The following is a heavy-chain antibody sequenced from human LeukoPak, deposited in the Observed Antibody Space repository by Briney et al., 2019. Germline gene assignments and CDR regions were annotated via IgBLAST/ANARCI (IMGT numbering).Heavy chain of an antibody. D-gene: IGHD2-2*02. CDR1: GFSFTNAW. Sequence: GSLRLFCAASGFSFTNAWMSWVRQAPGKGLEWVGRIKSKNNGGTTDYATPVKGRFTISRDDSKNTLYLEMDSLKTEDTAVYYCTTEGCLSTRCYTPNAFDIWGPGTVVTVSS. CDR3: TTEGCLSTRCYTPNAFDI. V-gene: IGHV3-15*01. J-gene: IGHJ3*02. CDR2: IKSKNNGGTT.